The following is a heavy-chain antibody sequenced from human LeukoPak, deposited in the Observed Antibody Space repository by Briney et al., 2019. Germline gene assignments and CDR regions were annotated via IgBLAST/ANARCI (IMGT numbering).Heavy chain of an antibody. CDR1: GFTVSSNY. J-gene: IGHJ6*02. Sequence: PGGSLRLSCAASGFTVSSNYMNWVRQAPGKGLEWVSSISSSSSYIYYADSVKGRFTISRDNAKNSLYLQMNSLRAEDTAVYYCAKDRGQWLVGGLYYYYYGMDVWGQGTTVTVSS. CDR3: AKDRGQWLVGGLYYYYYGMDV. CDR2: ISSSSSYI. V-gene: IGHV3-21*01. D-gene: IGHD6-19*01.